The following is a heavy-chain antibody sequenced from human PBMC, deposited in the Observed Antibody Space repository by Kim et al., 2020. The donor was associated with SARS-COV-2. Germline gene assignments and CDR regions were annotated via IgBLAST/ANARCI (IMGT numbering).Heavy chain of an antibody. V-gene: IGHV4-4*07. CDR2: YPTGRT. J-gene: IGHJ4*02. CDR3: ASALGH. D-gene: IGHD3-16*02. Sequence: YPTGRTNYNPSTQSRVPMSVDLSKNQFSLKLSSVTAADTAVYYCASALGHWGQGTLVTVSS.